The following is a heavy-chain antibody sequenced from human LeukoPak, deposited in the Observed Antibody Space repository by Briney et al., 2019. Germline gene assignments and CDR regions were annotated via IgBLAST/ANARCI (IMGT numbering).Heavy chain of an antibody. Sequence: GASVKVSCKASGYTFTGYYMHWVRQAPGQGLEWMGRIIPILGIANYAQKFQGRVTITADESTSTAYMELSSLRSEDTAVYYCARESHYGSGSYEFDYWGQGTLVTVSS. V-gene: IGHV1-69*04. D-gene: IGHD3-10*01. CDR2: IIPILGIA. J-gene: IGHJ4*02. CDR1: GYTFTGYY. CDR3: ARESHYGSGSYEFDY.